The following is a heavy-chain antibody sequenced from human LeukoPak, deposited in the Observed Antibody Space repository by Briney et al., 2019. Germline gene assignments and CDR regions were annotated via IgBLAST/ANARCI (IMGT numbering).Heavy chain of an antibody. D-gene: IGHD5-18*01. CDR2: IKSKTDGGTT. CDR3: TTGLGDGIQLVYYYYYMDV. Sequence: GGSLRLSCAASGFTSSNAWMSWVRQAPGKGLEWVGRIKSKTDGGTTDYAAPVKGRFTISRDDSKNTLYLQMNSLKTEDTAVYYCTTGLGDGIQLVYYYYYMDVWGKGTTVTVSS. CDR1: GFTSSNAW. J-gene: IGHJ6*03. V-gene: IGHV3-15*01.